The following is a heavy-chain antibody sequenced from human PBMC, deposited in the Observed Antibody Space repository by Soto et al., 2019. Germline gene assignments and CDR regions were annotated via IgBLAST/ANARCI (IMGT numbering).Heavy chain of an antibody. Sequence: GESLKISCKGSGYSFTSYWIGWVRQMPGKGLEWMGIIYPGDSDTRYSPSFQGQVTISADKSISTAYLQWSSLKASDTAMYYCARQAKHLWLLSYYYGMDVWGQGTTVTVSS. D-gene: IGHD5-18*01. CDR1: GYSFTSYW. CDR3: ARQAKHLWLLSYYYGMDV. V-gene: IGHV5-51*01. CDR2: IYPGDSDT. J-gene: IGHJ6*02.